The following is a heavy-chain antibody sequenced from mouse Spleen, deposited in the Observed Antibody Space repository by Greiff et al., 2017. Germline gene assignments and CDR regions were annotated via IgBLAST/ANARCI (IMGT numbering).Heavy chain of an antibody. CDR3: ARGSTVVEDYYAMDY. CDR2: IYPRSGNT. D-gene: IGHD1-1*01. V-gene: IGHV1-81*01. CDR1: GYTFTSYG. Sequence: QVQLKESGAELARPGASVKLSCKASGYTFTSYGISWVKQRTGQGLEWIGEIYPRSGNTYYNEKFKGKATLTADKSSSTAYMELRSLTSEDSAVYFCARGSTVVEDYYAMDYWGQGTSVTVSS. J-gene: IGHJ4*01.